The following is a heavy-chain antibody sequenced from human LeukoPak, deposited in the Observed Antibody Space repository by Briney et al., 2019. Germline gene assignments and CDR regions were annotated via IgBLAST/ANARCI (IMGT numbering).Heavy chain of an antibody. D-gene: IGHD5-18*01. V-gene: IGHV4-30-4*01. J-gene: IGHJ4*02. CDR3: ARGTGLDTAGNFDY. CDR1: GGSISSGDYY. CDR2: IYYSGRT. Sequence: KSSETLSLTCTVSGGSISSGDYYWSWIRQPPGKGLEWIGYIYYSGRTHYNPSLKSRVTISVDTSKNQFSLKLSSVTAADTAVYYCARGTGLDTAGNFDYWGQGTLVTVSS.